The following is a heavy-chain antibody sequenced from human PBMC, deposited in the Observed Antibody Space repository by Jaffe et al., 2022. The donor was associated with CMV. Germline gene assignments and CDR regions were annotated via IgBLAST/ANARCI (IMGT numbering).Heavy chain of an antibody. CDR3: ARGGSTYSGPDC. V-gene: IGHV3-53*01. CDR1: GFTVNSKY. Sequence: EVQLVESGGGLIQPGGSLRLSCAASGFTVNSKYMNWLRQAPGKGLEWVSVIYTGGSTYYADSVKGRFTISRDNSENTLYLQMNSLRADDTAVYYCARGGSTYSGPDCWGQGTLVTVSS. D-gene: IGHD4-4*01. J-gene: IGHJ4*02. CDR2: IYTGGST.